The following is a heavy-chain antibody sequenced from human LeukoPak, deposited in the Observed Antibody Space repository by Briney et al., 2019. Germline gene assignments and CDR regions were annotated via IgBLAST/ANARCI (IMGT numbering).Heavy chain of an antibody. Sequence: PGGSLRLSCAASGFTFSSYAMSWVRQAPGKGLEWVSAISGSGGSTYYADSVKGRFTISRDNSKNTLYLQMNSLRAEDTAVYYCARDRMDLGYCSGGSCYSKGYYYYYMDVWGKGTTVTVSS. V-gene: IGHV3-23*01. J-gene: IGHJ6*03. CDR3: ARDRMDLGYCSGGSCYSKGYYYYYMDV. CDR1: GFTFSSYA. D-gene: IGHD2-15*01. CDR2: ISGSGGST.